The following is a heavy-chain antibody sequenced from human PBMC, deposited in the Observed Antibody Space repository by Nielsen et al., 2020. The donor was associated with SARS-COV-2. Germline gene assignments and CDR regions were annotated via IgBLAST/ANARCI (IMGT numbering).Heavy chain of an antibody. V-gene: IGHV1-18*01. D-gene: IGHD3-10*01. Sequence: ASVKVSCKASGYTFTSYGISWVRQAPGQGLEWMGWISAYNGNTNYAQKLQGRVTMTTDTSTSTAYMELRSLRSDDTAAYYCARDQRTDYYYGSGSYPRSYYYYGMDVWGQGTTVTVSS. J-gene: IGHJ6*02. CDR3: ARDQRTDYYYGSGSYPRSYYYYGMDV. CDR1: GYTFTSYG. CDR2: ISAYNGNT.